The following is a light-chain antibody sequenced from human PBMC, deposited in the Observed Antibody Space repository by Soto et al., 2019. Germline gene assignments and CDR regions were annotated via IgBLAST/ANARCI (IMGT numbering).Light chain of an antibody. CDR2: EGS. CDR1: TSDVASYNL. J-gene: IGLJ2*01. CDR3: SSYAGSGTFVV. V-gene: IGLV2-23*03. Sequence: QSALTQPDSVSGSPGQSITISCTGTTSDVASYNLVSWYQQHPGKAPKLMIYEGSKRPSGVSNRFSGSKSGNTASLTISGLQAEDEADYYCSSYAGSGTFVVVGGGTKLTV.